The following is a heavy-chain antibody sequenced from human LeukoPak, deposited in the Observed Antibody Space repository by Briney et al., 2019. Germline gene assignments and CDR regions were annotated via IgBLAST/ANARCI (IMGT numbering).Heavy chain of an antibody. CDR1: GFTFSSYA. V-gene: IGHV3-30*01. Sequence: GGSLRLSCAASGFTFSSYAMHWVRQAPGKGLEWVAIISYDGSNKYYADPVKGRFTISRDNSKNTLSLQMNSLRAEDTAVYYCARARWEWELHFDLWGRGTLVTVSS. J-gene: IGHJ2*01. CDR2: ISYDGSNK. CDR3: ARARWEWELHFDL. D-gene: IGHD1-26*01.